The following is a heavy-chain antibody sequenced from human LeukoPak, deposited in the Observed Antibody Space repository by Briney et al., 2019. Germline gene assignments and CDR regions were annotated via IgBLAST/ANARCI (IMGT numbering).Heavy chain of an antibody. D-gene: IGHD3-22*01. CDR2: ISSSSSYT. CDR3: ARAHYYDSSGYIY. J-gene: IGHJ4*02. V-gene: IGHV3-11*03. Sequence: PGGSLRLSCAASGFTFGDYYMSWIRQAPGKGLEGVSYISSSSSYTNYADSVKGRFTISRDNAKNSLYLQMNSLRAEDTAVYYCARAHYYDSSGYIYWGQGTLVTVSS. CDR1: GFTFGDYY.